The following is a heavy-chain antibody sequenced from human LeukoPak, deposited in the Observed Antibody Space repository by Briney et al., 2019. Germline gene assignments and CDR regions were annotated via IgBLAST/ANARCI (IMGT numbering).Heavy chain of an antibody. CDR3: ARGPGRYNNGWFVY. D-gene: IGHD6-19*01. CDR2: INHRGVT. Sequence: SETLSLTCSVHGGSFSGFYGTWLRQTPGKGLEWIGEINHRGVTIYNPSLKSRVTISEDTSEKQLSLQLGSVTAADTDVYCCARGPGRYNNGWFVYWGQGTLVTVSA. V-gene: IGHV4-34*01. CDR1: GGSFSGFY. J-gene: IGHJ4*02.